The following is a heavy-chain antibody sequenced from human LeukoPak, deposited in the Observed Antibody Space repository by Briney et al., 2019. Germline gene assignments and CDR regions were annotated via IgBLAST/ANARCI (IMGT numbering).Heavy chain of an antibody. D-gene: IGHD6-6*01. V-gene: IGHV3-30*19. CDR1: GFTFSNYG. J-gene: IGHJ4*02. Sequence: PGGSLRLSCAASGFTFSNYGMHWVRQAPGKGLEWVAVISYDGSNKYYADSVKGRFTISRDNSKNTLYLQMNSLRAEDTAVYYCARDLDSSSPFGYWGQGTLVTVSS. CDR2: ISYDGSNK. CDR3: ARDLDSSSPFGY.